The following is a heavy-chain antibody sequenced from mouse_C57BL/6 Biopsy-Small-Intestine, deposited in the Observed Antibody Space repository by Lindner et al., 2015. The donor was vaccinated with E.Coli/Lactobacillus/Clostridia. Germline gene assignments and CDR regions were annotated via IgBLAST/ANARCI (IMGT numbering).Heavy chain of an antibody. Sequence: VQLQESGPELVKPGASVKLSCKASGYTFTNYDIHWVKQRPGQGLEWIGWIYPRDGSTKYNEKFKGKATLTVDTSSSTAYMELHSLTSEDSAVYFCAREEAYSNYWYFDVWGTGTTVTVSS. CDR2: IYPRDGST. D-gene: IGHD2-5*01. CDR1: GYTFTNYD. J-gene: IGHJ1*03. V-gene: IGHV1-85*01. CDR3: AREEAYSNYWYFDV.